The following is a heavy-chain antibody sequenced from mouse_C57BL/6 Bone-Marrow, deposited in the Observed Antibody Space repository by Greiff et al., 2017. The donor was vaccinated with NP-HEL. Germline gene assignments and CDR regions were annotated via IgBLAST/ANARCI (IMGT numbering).Heavy chain of an antibody. D-gene: IGHD1-1*01. Sequence: VQLQQPGTELVKPGASVKLSCKASGYTFTSYWMHWVKQRPGQGLEWIGNINPSNGGTNYNEKFKSKATLTVDKSSSTAYMPLSSLTSEDSAVYYCARSPNTVVADYFDYWGQGTTLTVSS. CDR1: GYTFTSYW. V-gene: IGHV1-53*01. CDR2: INPSNGGT. CDR3: ARSPNTVVADYFDY. J-gene: IGHJ2*01.